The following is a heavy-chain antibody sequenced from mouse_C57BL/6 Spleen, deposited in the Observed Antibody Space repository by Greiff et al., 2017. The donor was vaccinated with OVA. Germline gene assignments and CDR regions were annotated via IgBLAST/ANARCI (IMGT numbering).Heavy chain of an antibody. Sequence: QVQLQQSGAELVKPGASVKISCKASGYTFTDYYINWVKQRPGQGLEWIGKIGPGSGSTYYNETFKGKATLTADKSSSTAYLQLSSLTSEDSTVYFCEGDDYEFYAMDYWGQGTSVTVSS. V-gene: IGHV1-77*01. J-gene: IGHJ4*01. CDR1: GYTFTDYY. D-gene: IGHD2-4*01. CDR2: IGPGSGST. CDR3: EGDDYEFYAMDY.